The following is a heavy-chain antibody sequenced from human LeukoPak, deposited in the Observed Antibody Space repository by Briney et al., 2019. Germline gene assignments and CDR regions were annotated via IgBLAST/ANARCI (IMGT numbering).Heavy chain of an antibody. D-gene: IGHD3-16*01. CDR1: GFTLSTYA. Sequence: GGSLRLSCAASGFTLSTYAMHWVRQAPGKGLEWVAVISYDGTDTYYADSVKGRFTISRDTSKNSLYLQMNSLRAEDTAVFYCARIRGGPIDYWGQGTLVTVSS. V-gene: IGHV3-30-3*01. J-gene: IGHJ4*02. CDR3: ARIRGGPIDY. CDR2: ISYDGTDT.